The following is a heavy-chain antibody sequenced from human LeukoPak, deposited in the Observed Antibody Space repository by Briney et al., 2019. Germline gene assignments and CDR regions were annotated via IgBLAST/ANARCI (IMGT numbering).Heavy chain of an antibody. CDR1: GYTFTSYC. CDR3: ARGGPRGDTAMVLTY. Sequence: ASVKVSCKASGYTFTSYCMHWVRQAPGQGLEWMGIINPSGGSTSYAQKFQGRVTMTRDTSTSTVYMELSSLRSEDTAVYYCARGGPRGDTAMVLTYWGQGTLVTVSS. CDR2: INPSGGST. V-gene: IGHV1-46*01. D-gene: IGHD5-18*01. J-gene: IGHJ4*02.